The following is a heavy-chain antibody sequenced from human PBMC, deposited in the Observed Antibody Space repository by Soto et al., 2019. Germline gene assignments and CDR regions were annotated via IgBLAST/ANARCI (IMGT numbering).Heavy chain of an antibody. Sequence: ASVKVSCKASGYTFTSYAMHWVRQAPGQRLEWMGWINAGNGNTKYSQKFQGRVTITRDTSASTAYMELSSLRSEDTAVYYCARDSAWEYQLLSEYLQHWGQGTLVTVSS. CDR1: GYTFTSYA. J-gene: IGHJ1*01. V-gene: IGHV1-3*01. CDR3: ARDSAWEYQLLSEYLQH. D-gene: IGHD2-2*01. CDR2: INAGNGNT.